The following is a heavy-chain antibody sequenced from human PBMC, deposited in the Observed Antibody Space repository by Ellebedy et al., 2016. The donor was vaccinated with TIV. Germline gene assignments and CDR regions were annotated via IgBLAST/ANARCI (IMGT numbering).Heavy chain of an antibody. CDR3: ARGAVSTGADY. CDR2: IYASGGT. Sequence: SETLSLXXTVSGSSISSYYWSWIRQPAGKGLEWIGRIYASGGTNYNPSLKGRVTMSVDTSKNQFSLRLSSVTAADTAVYYCARGAVSTGADYWGQGTLVTVSS. D-gene: IGHD1-14*01. CDR1: GSSISSYY. J-gene: IGHJ4*02. V-gene: IGHV4-4*07.